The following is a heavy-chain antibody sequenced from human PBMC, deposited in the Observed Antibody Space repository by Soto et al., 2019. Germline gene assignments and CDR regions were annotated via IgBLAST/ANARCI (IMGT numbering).Heavy chain of an antibody. CDR2: ISGYSGQT. V-gene: IGHV1-18*01. D-gene: IGHD6-25*01. CDR3: ASDHSGPD. Sequence: HVLLVQSGPEVRKPGASVNVSCMASGDSFSQFGINWVRQAPGQGLEWMGWISGYSGQTNYAQKFQGRVTMTRDTSTTTAYMELRALRSNDTAVYFCASDHSGPDWGQGTLVTVSS. J-gene: IGHJ4*02. CDR1: GDSFSQFG.